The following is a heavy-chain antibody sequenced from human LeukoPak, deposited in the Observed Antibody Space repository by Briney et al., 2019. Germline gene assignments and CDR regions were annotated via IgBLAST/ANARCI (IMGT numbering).Heavy chain of an antibody. V-gene: IGHV3-21*06. CDR3: AELGITMIGGV. J-gene: IGHJ6*04. CDR1: GFTFSSYN. D-gene: IGHD3-10*02. CDR2: TTSSSSYI. Sequence: PGGSLRLSCAASGFTFSSYNMNWVRQAPGKGLEWVSSTTSSSSYIHYADSVKGRFTISRDNAKNSLYLQMNSLRAEDTAVYYCAELGITMIGGVWGKGTTVTISS.